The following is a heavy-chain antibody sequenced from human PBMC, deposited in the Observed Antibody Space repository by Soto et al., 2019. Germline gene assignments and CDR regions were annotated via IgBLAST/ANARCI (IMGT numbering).Heavy chain of an antibody. V-gene: IGHV4-39*01. D-gene: IGHD4-17*01. CDR3: ARHGGTVTNMEDWFDP. J-gene: IGHJ5*02. Sequence: QLQLQESGPGLVKPSETLSLTCTVSGGSIRSSSYYWGWIRQPPGEGLEWIGSIYYSGSTYYNPSLKSRVTISVDTSKNQCSLKLSSVTAADTAVYYCARHGGTVTNMEDWFDPWGQGTLVTVSS. CDR1: GGSIRSSSYY. CDR2: IYYSGST.